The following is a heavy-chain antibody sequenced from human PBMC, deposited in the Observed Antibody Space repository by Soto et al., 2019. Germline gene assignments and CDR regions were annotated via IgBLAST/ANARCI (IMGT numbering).Heavy chain of an antibody. CDR2: IYHSGST. Sequence: QLQLQESGSGLVKPSQTLSLTCAVSGGSISSGGYSWSWIRQPPGKGLAWIGYIYHSGSTYSNPSLKRRVTISVDRSKTHFSLKLSSVPAADTAVYCCASGLVTTLHYWGQATLVTVSS. D-gene: IGHD3-22*01. CDR1: GGSISSGGYS. V-gene: IGHV4-30-2*01. CDR3: ASGLVTTLHY. J-gene: IGHJ4*02.